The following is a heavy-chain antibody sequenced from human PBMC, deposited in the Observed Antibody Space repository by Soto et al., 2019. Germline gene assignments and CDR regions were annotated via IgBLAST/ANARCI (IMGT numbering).Heavy chain of an antibody. V-gene: IGHV4-30-2*01. D-gene: IGHD5-12*01. CDR2: IYHSGST. J-gene: IGHJ4*02. CDR3: ASRFVDSATGYFDR. Sequence: WTWIRQPPGNALEWIGFIYHSGSTYYNPSLRSRVTLSVDRSKNQFSLNMKSMTAADTAVYYCASRFVDSATGYFDRWGQGTLVTVSS.